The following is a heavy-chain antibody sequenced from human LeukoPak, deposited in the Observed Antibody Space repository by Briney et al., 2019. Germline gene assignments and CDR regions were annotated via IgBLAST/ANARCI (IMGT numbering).Heavy chain of an antibody. Sequence: KPSETLSLTCTVSGGSISSSSYYWSWIRQPPGKGLEWIGYIYYSGGTNYNPSLKSRVTISVDTSKNQFSLKLSSVTAADTAMYYCARDPGYYGSGQRGAFDYWGQGTLVTVSS. CDR3: ARDPGYYGSGQRGAFDY. D-gene: IGHD3-10*01. V-gene: IGHV4-61*01. CDR1: GGSISSSSYY. CDR2: IYYSGGT. J-gene: IGHJ4*02.